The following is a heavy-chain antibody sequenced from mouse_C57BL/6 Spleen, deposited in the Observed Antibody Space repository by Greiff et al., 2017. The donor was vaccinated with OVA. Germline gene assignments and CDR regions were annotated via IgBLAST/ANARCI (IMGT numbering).Heavy chain of an antibody. CDR3: AISTMVTTNYYAMDY. J-gene: IGHJ4*01. CDR2: IYPGAGDT. D-gene: IGHD2-2*01. CDR1: GYAFSSSW. V-gene: IGHV1-82*01. Sequence: VQLQQSGPELVKPGASVKISCKASGYAFSSSWMNWVKQRPGKGLEWIGRIYPGAGDTNYNGKFKGKATLTADKSSSTAYMQLSSLTSEDSAVYFCAISTMVTTNYYAMDYWGQGTSVTVSS.